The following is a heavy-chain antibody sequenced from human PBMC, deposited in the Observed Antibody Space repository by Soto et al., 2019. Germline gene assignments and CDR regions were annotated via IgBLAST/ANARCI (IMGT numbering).Heavy chain of an antibody. Sequence: EVQLLESGGGLVQPGGSLRLSCAASGFTFSSYAMSWVRQAPGNGLESVTAISGSGGSTYYADSVKGRFTISRDNSKNTLYLQMNSLRAEDTAVYYCAKAVGSGSYYAFDIWGQGTMVTVSS. CDR1: GFTFSSYA. V-gene: IGHV3-23*01. CDR3: AKAVGSGSYYAFDI. D-gene: IGHD3-10*01. CDR2: ISGSGGST. J-gene: IGHJ3*02.